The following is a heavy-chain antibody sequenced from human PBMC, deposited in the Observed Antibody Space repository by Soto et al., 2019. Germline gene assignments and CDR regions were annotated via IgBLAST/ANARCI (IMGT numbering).Heavy chain of an antibody. CDR1: GGSFSGYY. CDR3: ARGGSTIFGVVIYYYYYGMDV. J-gene: IGHJ6*02. V-gene: IGHV4-34*01. D-gene: IGHD3-3*01. CDR2: INHSGST. Sequence: SETLSPTCAVYGGSFSGYYWSWIRQPPGKGLEWIGEINHSGSTNYNPSLKSRVTISVDTSKNQFSLKLSSVTAADTAVYYCARGGSTIFGVVIYYYYYGMDVWGQGTTVTVSS.